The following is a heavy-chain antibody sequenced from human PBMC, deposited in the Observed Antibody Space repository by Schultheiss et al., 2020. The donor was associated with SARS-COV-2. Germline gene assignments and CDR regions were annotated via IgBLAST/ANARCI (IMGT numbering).Heavy chain of an antibody. CDR1: GFTFSSYW. J-gene: IGHJ6*02. CDR2: ISYDGSNK. V-gene: IGHV3-30*03. D-gene: IGHD6-13*01. CDR3: AREQQLDYYYYGMDV. Sequence: GGSLRLSCAASGFTFSSYWMHWVRQAPGKGLVWVAVISYDGSNKYYADSVKGRFTISRDNSKNTLYLQMNSLRAEDTAVYYCAREQQLDYYYYGMDVWGQGTTVTVSS.